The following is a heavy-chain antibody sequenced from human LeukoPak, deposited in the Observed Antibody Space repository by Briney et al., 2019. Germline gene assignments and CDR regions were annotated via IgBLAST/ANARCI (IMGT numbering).Heavy chain of an antibody. J-gene: IGHJ4*02. CDR1: GGTLSSYV. D-gene: IGHD1-26*01. V-gene: IGHV1-69*04. CDR3: ARANSGIVGATTVDY. CDR2: INPILGIA. Sequence: ASVKVSCKASGGTLSSYVSSWVRQAPGQGLEWMGRINPILGIANYAQKFQGRVTITADKSTSTAYMALSSLRSEDTAVYYCARANSGIVGATTVDYWGQGTLVTVSS.